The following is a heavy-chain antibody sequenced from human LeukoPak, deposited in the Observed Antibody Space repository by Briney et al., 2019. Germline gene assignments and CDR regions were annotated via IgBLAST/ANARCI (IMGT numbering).Heavy chain of an antibody. J-gene: IGHJ4*02. CDR2: TYYRPKWYN. D-gene: IGHD5-18*01. Sequence: SQTLSLTCAISGDSVSSNSSAWNWIRQSPSRGLEWLGRTYYRPKWYNDYAVSVKSRITINPDTSKNQFSLQLNSVTPEDTAVYYCASTSERVDTAMVDWGQGTLVTVSS. V-gene: IGHV6-1*01. CDR1: GDSVSSNSSA. CDR3: ASTSERVDTAMVD.